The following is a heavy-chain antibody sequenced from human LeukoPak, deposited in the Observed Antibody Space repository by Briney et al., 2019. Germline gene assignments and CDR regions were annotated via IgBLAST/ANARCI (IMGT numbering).Heavy chain of an antibody. Sequence: PGGSLRLSCAASGFTFSSYAMHWVRQAPGKGLEWVAVISYDGSNKYYADSVKGRFTISRDNSKNTLYLQMNSLRAEDTAVYYCAREPGYSYGSDAFDIWGQGTMVTVSS. CDR2: ISYDGSNK. CDR3: AREPGYSYGSDAFDI. V-gene: IGHV3-30-3*01. D-gene: IGHD5-18*01. J-gene: IGHJ3*02. CDR1: GFTFSSYA.